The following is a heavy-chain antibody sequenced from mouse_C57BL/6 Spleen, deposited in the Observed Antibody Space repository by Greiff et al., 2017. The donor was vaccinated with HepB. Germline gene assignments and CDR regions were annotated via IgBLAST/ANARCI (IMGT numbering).Heavy chain of an antibody. J-gene: IGHJ3*01. CDR3: ARSYYGSSYEAWFAY. Sequence: QVQLQQSGAELVRPGTSVKMSCKASGYTFTNYWIGWAKQRPGHGLEWIGDIYPGGGYTNYNEKFKGKATLTADKSSSTAYMQFNSLTSEDSAIYYCARSYYGSSYEAWFAYWGQGTLVTVSA. CDR2: IYPGGGYT. D-gene: IGHD1-1*01. CDR1: GYTFTNYW. V-gene: IGHV1-63*01.